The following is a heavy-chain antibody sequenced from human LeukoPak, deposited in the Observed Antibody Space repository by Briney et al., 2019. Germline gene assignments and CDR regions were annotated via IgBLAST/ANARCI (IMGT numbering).Heavy chain of an antibody. J-gene: IGHJ4*02. CDR1: GGSISSYY. CDR2: IYTSGTT. V-gene: IGHV4-4*07. CDR3: ARDTYYYDSSGYVPLDY. Sequence: TSETLSLTCTVSGGSISSYYWSWIRQPAGKGLEWIGRIYTSGTTNYNPSLKSRVTMSVDTSKNQFSLKLSSVTAADTAVYYCARDTYYYDSSGYVPLDYWGQGTLVTVSS. D-gene: IGHD3-22*01.